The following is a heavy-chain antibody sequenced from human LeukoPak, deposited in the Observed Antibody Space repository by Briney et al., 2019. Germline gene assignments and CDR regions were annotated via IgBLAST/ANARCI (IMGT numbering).Heavy chain of an antibody. Sequence: SETLSLTCTVSGYSISIGYYWGWIRQPPGKGLEWIGSVHHSGSTYYNPSLKSRVTISVDTSKNQFSLKLSSVTAADTAFYYCARDEMEHHGSYYDFWGQGTLVTVSS. D-gene: IGHD1/OR15-1a*01. V-gene: IGHV4-38-2*02. J-gene: IGHJ4*02. CDR2: VHHSGST. CDR3: ARDEMEHHGSYYDF. CDR1: GYSISIGYY.